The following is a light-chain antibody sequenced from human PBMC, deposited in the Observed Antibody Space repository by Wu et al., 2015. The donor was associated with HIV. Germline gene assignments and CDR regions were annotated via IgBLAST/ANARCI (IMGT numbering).Light chain of an antibody. J-gene: IGKJ5*01. CDR1: QTVGSGY. Sequence: EIVMTQSPATLSVSPGERVTLSCRASQTVGSGYLAWYQLKPGQAPRLVIYETSNRAAGIPDRFGGSGSGTDFTLTITTLEPEDIAVYSCQQYSSSPITFGQGTRL. V-gene: IGKV3-20*01. CDR2: ETS. CDR3: QQYSSSPIT.